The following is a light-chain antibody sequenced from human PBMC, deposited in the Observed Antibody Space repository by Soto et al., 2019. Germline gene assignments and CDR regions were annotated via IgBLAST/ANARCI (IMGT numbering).Light chain of an antibody. V-gene: IGLV1-40*01. CDR2: GNT. CDR1: NSNIGTGYD. Sequence: QSVLTQPPSVSGAPGQRVTISCTGSNSNIGTGYDVHWYQQLPGTAPKLLIYGNTKRPSGVPDRISGSKSGTSVSLAITGLQAEDEADYYCQSYDNSLSGFYVFGTGTKLTVL. J-gene: IGLJ1*01. CDR3: QSYDNSLSGFYV.